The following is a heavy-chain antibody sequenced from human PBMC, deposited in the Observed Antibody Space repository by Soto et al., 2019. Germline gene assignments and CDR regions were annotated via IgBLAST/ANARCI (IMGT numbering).Heavy chain of an antibody. CDR3: ARAKTVAGTYWFDP. J-gene: IGHJ5*02. CDR1: GYTFTGYY. D-gene: IGHD6-19*01. Sequence: ASVKVSCKASGYTFTGYYMHWVRQAPGQGLEWMGWINPNSGGTNYAQKFQGWVTMTRDTSISTAYMELSRLRSDDTAVYYCARAKTVAGTYWFDPWGQGTLVTVSS. V-gene: IGHV1-2*04. CDR2: INPNSGGT.